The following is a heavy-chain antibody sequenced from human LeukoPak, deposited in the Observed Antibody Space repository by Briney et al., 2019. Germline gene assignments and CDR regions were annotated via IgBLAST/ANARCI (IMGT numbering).Heavy chain of an antibody. J-gene: IGHJ4*02. D-gene: IGHD6-13*01. Sequence: GGSLRLSCAASGFTFSSYWMSWVRQAPGKGLEWVANIKQDGSEKYYVDSVKGRFTISRDNAKNSLYLQMNSLRAEDTAVYYCAKTARRAAAGSDLDYWGQGTLVTVFS. CDR2: IKQDGSEK. CDR1: GFTFSSYW. CDR3: AKTARRAAAGSDLDY. V-gene: IGHV3-7*01.